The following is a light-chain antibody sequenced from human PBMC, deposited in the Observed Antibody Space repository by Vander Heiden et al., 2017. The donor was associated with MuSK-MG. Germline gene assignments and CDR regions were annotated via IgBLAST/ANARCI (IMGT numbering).Light chain of an antibody. CDR2: KDR. Sequence: SYELTQPPSVSVSPGQTARITCSGDALPKQYAYWYQQKPGQAPVLVIYKDRERPSGIPERFSGSSSGTTVTLTIRGVQAEDEADYYWQSADSSVVFGGGTKLTVL. CDR1: ALPKQY. J-gene: IGLJ2*01. CDR3: QSADSSVV. V-gene: IGLV3-25*03.